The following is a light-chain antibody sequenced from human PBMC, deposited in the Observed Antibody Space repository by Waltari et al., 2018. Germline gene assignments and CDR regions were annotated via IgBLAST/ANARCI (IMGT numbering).Light chain of an antibody. V-gene: IGLV1-47*01. Sequence: QSVLTQPPSASGTPGQRVTISCSGSSSNIGSNHVYWYQQLPGMAPTLLIYRNDQRPSGFPDRSSGSKSGSSASLAISGLRSEDEADYYCGAWDDSLSGHYVFGTGTKVTVL. CDR2: RND. J-gene: IGLJ1*01. CDR1: SSNIGSNH. CDR3: GAWDDSLSGHYV.